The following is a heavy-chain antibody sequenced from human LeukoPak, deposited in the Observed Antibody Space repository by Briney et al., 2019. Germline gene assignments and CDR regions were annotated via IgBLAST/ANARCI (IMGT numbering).Heavy chain of an antibody. CDR3: ARGYNWIDGWFDP. CDR2: INHSGST. D-gene: IGHD1-20*01. V-gene: IGHV4-34*01. Sequence: SETLSLTCAVYGGSFSGYYWSWIRQPPGKGLEWIGEINHSGSTNYNPSLKSRVTISVDTSKNQFSLKLSSVTAADTAVYYCARGYNWIDGWFDPWGQGTLATVSS. J-gene: IGHJ5*02. CDR1: GGSFSGYY.